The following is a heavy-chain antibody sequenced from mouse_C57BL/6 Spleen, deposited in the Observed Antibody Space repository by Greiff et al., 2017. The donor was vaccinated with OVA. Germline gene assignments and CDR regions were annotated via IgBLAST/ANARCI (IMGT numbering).Heavy chain of an antibody. Sequence: LQESGAELVRPGASVKMSCKASGYTFTSYNMHWVKQTPRQGLEWIGAIYPGNGDTSYNQKFKGKATLTVDKSSSTAYMQLSSLTSEDSAVYFCASPYSSGYAMDYWGQGTSVTVSS. CDR1: GYTFTSYN. V-gene: IGHV1-12*01. J-gene: IGHJ4*01. CDR2: IYPGNGDT. D-gene: IGHD3-2*02. CDR3: ASPYSSGYAMDY.